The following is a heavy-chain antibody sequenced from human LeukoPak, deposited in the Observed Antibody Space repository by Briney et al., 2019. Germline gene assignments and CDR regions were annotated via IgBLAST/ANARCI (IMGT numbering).Heavy chain of an antibody. CDR3: ARDFQQLLVVVAALGVY. CDR1: GFTFSSYA. Sequence: GGSLRLSCAASGFTFSSYAMHWVRQAPGKGLEWVAVISYDGSNKYYADSVKGRFTISRDNSKNTLYLQMNSLRAEDTAVYYCARDFQQLLVVVAALGVYWGQGTLVTVSS. J-gene: IGHJ4*02. CDR2: ISYDGSNK. D-gene: IGHD2-15*01. V-gene: IGHV3-30-3*01.